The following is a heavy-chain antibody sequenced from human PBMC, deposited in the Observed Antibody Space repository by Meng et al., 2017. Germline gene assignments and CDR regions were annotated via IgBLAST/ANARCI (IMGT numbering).Heavy chain of an antibody. CDR1: GFTFSSYS. CDR3: AISLVATRDIDY. CDR2: ISSSSSYI. J-gene: IGHJ4*02. Sequence: VPRVDSGGGLVRPGGSLRPSCAASGFTFSSYSMNWVRQAPGKGLEWVSSISSSSSYIYYADSVKGRFTISRDNAKNSLYLQMNSLRAEDTAVYYCAISLVATRDIDYWGQGTLVTVSS. D-gene: IGHD5-12*01. V-gene: IGHV3-21*01.